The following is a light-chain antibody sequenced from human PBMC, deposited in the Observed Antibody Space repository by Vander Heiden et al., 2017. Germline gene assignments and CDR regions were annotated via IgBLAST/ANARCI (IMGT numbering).Light chain of an antibody. CDR2: DIN. J-gene: IGLJ2*01. Sequence: QAVVTQEPSLPVSPAGTVTLPCGPNTGPVPSGHYPYWFQQKPGHAPRTLMYDINNRHSWTPARFSGSLLGGKAALTLSGAQPEDEDKYYCLLSYIVGRPVFGGGTKLTVL. V-gene: IGLV7-46*01. CDR3: LLSYIVGRPV. CDR1: TGPVPSGHY.